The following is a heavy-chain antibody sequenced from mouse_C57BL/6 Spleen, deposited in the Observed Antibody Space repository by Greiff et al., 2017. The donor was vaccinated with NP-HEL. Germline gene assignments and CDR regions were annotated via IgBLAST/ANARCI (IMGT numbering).Heavy chain of an antibody. D-gene: IGHD2-4*01. J-gene: IGHJ1*03. CDR1: GYTFTSYW. V-gene: IGHV1-50*01. Sequence: QVQLQQPGAELVKPGASVKLSCKASGYTFTSYWMQWVKQRPGQGLEWIGEIDPSDSYTNYNQKFKGKATLTVDTSSSTAYMQLSSLTSEDSAVYYCARRRSYDYDANWYFVVWGTGTTVTVSS. CDR3: ARRRSYDYDANWYFVV. CDR2: IDPSDSYT.